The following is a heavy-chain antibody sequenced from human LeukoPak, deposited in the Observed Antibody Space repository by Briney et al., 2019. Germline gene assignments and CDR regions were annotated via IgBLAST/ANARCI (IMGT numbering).Heavy chain of an antibody. J-gene: IGHJ4*02. D-gene: IGHD6-13*01. CDR3: ARGGGSSWSRAFDY. CDR2: IYYSGST. Sequence: SETLSLTCTVSGGSISSYYWSWIRQPPGKGLEWIGYIYYSGSTSYNPSLKSRVTISVDTSKNQFSLKLSSVTAADTAVYYCARGGGSSWSRAFDYWGQGTLVTVSS. CDR1: GGSISSYY. V-gene: IGHV4-59*12.